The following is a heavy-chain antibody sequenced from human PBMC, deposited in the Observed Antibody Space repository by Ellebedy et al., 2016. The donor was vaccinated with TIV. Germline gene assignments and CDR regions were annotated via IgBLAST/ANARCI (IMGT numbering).Heavy chain of an antibody. J-gene: IGHJ5*02. V-gene: IGHV1-69*04. CDR1: GYTVTGYY. D-gene: IGHD3-3*01. CDR3: AGDPGDIIPPLGAVGEYSFDP. CDR2: IIPFLGKT. Sequence: ASVKVSCKASGYTVTGYYMHWVRQAPGQGLEWMGRIIPFLGKTNSAQKFQGRVTITADKATSTVYMELRGLTSDDTAVYYCAGDPGDIIPPLGAVGEYSFDPWGQGTLVSVS.